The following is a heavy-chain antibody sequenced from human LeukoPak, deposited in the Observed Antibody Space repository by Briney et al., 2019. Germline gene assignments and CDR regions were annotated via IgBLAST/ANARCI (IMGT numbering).Heavy chain of an antibody. CDR1: GFTFTNAW. J-gene: IGHJ4*02. V-gene: IGHV3-15*01. CDR3: ATDLGSMYGLSY. CDR2: IKSKAEGGTA. Sequence: AGGSLRLSCAASGFTFTNAWMTWVRQAPGKGLEWVGLIKSKAEGGTADFGAPAKGRFAISRDDSKNTLYLQMNSLKIEDTAVYYCATDLGSMYGLSYWGQGTLVTVSS. D-gene: IGHD2-8*01.